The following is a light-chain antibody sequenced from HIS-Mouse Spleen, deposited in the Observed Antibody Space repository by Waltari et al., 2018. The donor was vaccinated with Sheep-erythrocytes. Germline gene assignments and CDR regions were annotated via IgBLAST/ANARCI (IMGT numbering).Light chain of an antibody. CDR2: EGS. CDR1: SSDVGSYNL. CDR3: CSYAGSSTPWV. J-gene: IGLJ3*02. V-gene: IGLV2-23*01. Sequence: QSALTQPASVSDSPEQSITISCTGTSSDVGSYNLVSWYQQHPGKAPKLMLYEGSKRPSGVSNRFSGSKSGNTASLTISGLQAEDEADYYCCSYAGSSTPWVFGGGTKLTVL.